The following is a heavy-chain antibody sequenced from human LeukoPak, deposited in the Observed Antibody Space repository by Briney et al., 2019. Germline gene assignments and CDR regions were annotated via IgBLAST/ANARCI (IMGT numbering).Heavy chain of an antibody. D-gene: IGHD3-22*01. CDR2: INPNSGGT. J-gene: IGHJ4*02. V-gene: IGHV1-2*02. CDR3: ARADDSSGYPIDY. Sequence: ASVKVSCKASGYTFTGYYMHWVRQAPGQGLEWMGWINPNSGGTNYAQKFQGRVTMTRDTSISTAYMELSRLRSDDTAVYYCARADDSSGYPIDYWGQGTLVTVSS. CDR1: GYTFTGYY.